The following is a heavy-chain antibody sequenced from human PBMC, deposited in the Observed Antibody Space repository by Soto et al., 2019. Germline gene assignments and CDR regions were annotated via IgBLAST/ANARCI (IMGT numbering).Heavy chain of an antibody. CDR2: IYNSGST. CDR1: GFSVNANY. CDR3: ARGGYSSGWYHGAFDV. Sequence: EVQLEESGGDLVQPGGSLRLSCAASGFSVNANYMTWVRQAPGKGLEWVSIIYNSGSTFYADSVKGRFTISRLTSKNTLFLQMNHLRPEDTAVYYCARGGYSSGWYHGAFDVWGQGTMVTVSS. J-gene: IGHJ3*01. D-gene: IGHD6-19*01. V-gene: IGHV3-53*04.